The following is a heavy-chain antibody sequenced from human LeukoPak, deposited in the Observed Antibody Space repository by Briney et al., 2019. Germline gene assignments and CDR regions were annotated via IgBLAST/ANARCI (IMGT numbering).Heavy chain of an antibody. CDR1: WGAISSDDYY. D-gene: IGHD2-21*02. Sequence: SQTLSLTCTVSWGAISSDDYYWNWIRQPPGKGLEWIGYIYYGGSTYSNPSLQSRLTIAVGASKNQFSLRLSSVTAADTAVYYCASRAYCGGDCYHPYPLQHWGQGTLVTVSS. J-gene: IGHJ1*01. V-gene: IGHV4-30-4*08. CDR3: ASRAYCGGDCYHPYPLQH. CDR2: IYYGGST.